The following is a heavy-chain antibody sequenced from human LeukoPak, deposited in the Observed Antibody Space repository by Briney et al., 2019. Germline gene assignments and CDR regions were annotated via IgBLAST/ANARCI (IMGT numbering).Heavy chain of an antibody. V-gene: IGHV3-23*01. CDR3: AKDDTQTLWSGYYPDYYYMDV. J-gene: IGHJ6*03. CDR1: GFTFSSYA. Sequence: HSGDSLRLSCAASGFTFSSYAMSWVRQAPGKGLEWVSAISGSGGSTYYADSVKGRFTISRDNSKNTLYLQMNSLRAEDTAVYYCAKDDTQTLWSGYYPDYYYMDVWGKGTTVTVSS. D-gene: IGHD3-3*01. CDR2: ISGSGGST.